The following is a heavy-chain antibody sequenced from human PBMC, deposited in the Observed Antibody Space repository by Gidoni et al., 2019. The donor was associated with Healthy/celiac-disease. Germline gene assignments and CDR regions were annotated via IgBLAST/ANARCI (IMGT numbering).Heavy chain of an antibody. CDR1: GYTFTSYD. CDR2: MNPNSGNT. D-gene: IGHD6-13*01. J-gene: IGHJ6*02. CDR3: ARELIAAAGYYGMDV. V-gene: IGHV1-8*01. Sequence: QVQLVQSGAEVKKPGATVKVSCKASGYTFTSYDINWVRQATGQGLEWMGWMNPNSGNTGYAQKFQGRVTMTRNTSISTAYMELSSLRSEDTAVYYCARELIAAAGYYGMDVWGQGTTVTVSS.